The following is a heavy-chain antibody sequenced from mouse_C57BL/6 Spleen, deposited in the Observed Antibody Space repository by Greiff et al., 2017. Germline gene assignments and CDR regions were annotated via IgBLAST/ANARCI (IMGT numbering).Heavy chain of an antibody. CDR3: ARRPYGSSSGY. CDR1: GYAFSSSW. Sequence: QVQLQQSGPELVKPGASVKISCKASGYAFSSSWMNWVKQRPGKGLEWIGRISPGDGDTNYNGKFKGKATLTADKSSSTAYMQLRSLTSEDSAVYFCARRPYGSSSGYWGKGTTLAVSS. CDR2: ISPGDGDT. D-gene: IGHD1-1*01. J-gene: IGHJ2*01. V-gene: IGHV1-82*01.